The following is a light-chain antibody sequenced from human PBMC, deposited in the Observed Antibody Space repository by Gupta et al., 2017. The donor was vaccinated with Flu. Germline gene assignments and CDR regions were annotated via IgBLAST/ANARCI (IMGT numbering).Light chain of an antibody. J-gene: IGLJ1*01. CDR1: SNDVGGSNR. CDR2: DVT. Sequence: QSAPTQPRSVSGSPGQSVTISCTGSSNDVGGSNRVSWYQQRPGKAPKLILYDVTERPSGVPGRFSASKAGNTASLTISGLQEDDEADYYSSSHAGSGTWVFGIGTTVTVL. CDR3: SSHAGSGTWV. V-gene: IGLV2-11*01.